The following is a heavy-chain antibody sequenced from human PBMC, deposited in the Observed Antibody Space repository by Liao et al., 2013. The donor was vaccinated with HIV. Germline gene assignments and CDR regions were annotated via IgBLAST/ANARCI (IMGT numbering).Heavy chain of an antibody. D-gene: IGHD2-21*01. CDR2: IYYSGST. CDR3: ARGQGERPFDY. CDR1: GASITSGSHY. V-gene: IGHV4-61*01. Sequence: QLQLQESGSGLVKPSETLSLTCSVSGASITSGSHYWSWIRQPPGKGLEWIGYIYYSGSTNYNPSLKSRVTISVDTSKNQFSLKLSSVTAADTAVYYCARGQGERPFDYWGQGTLVTVSS. J-gene: IGHJ4*02.